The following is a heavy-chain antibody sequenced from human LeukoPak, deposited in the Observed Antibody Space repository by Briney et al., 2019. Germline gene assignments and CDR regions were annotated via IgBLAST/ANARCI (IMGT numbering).Heavy chain of an antibody. CDR3: ARSPPWAPLDY. V-gene: IGHV3-66*01. CDR2: IYSANRT. J-gene: IGHJ4*02. Sequence: GGSLRLSCAASGFTVSNNYMSWVRQAPGKGLEWVSVIYSANRTSYADSVKGGFTISRDSSKNMLCLQTNSLRAEDTAVYYCARSPPWAPLDYWGQGTLVTVPS. CDR1: GFTVSNNY.